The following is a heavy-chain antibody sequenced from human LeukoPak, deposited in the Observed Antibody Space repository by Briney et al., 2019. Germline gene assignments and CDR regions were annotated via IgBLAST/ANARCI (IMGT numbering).Heavy chain of an antibody. CDR1: GGSFSGYY. Sequence: SETLSLTCAVYGGSFSGYYWSWIRQPPGKGLEWIGEINHSGSTNYNPSLKSRVTISVDTFKNQFSLKLSSVTAADTAVYYCARASKYYYDSSGYYAPFDYWGQGTLVTVSS. CDR2: INHSGST. J-gene: IGHJ4*02. D-gene: IGHD3-22*01. CDR3: ARASKYYYDSSGYYAPFDY. V-gene: IGHV4-34*01.